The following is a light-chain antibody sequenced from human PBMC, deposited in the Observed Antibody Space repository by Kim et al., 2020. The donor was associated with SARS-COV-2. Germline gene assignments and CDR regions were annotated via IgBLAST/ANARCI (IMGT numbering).Light chain of an antibody. CDR2: EVT. Sequence: GQSVTISCTGPSSDVGGYNYVSWYQQHPGRAPKLMINEVTKPPSGVPDRFSGSKSGNTASLTVSGLQAEDEADYYCCSYAGNNKLVFGGGTQLTVL. J-gene: IGLJ3*02. CDR3: CSYAGNNKLV. CDR1: SSDVGGYNY. V-gene: IGLV2-8*01.